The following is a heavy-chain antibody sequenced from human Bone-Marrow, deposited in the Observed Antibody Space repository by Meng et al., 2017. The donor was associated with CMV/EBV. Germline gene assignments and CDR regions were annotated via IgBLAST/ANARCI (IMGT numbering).Heavy chain of an antibody. D-gene: IGHD2-15*01. CDR1: GFTFGDYP. CDR2: IRSKAYGGTT. J-gene: IGHJ4*02. Sequence: GESLKISCTAFGFTFGDYPMSWVRQAPGKGLEWVGFIRSKAYGGTTEYAASVKGRFTISRDDSKSIAYLQMNSLKTEDTAVYYCASCRSDLSAYYCGQGTLVTVSS. V-gene: IGHV3-49*04. CDR3: ASCRSDLSAYY.